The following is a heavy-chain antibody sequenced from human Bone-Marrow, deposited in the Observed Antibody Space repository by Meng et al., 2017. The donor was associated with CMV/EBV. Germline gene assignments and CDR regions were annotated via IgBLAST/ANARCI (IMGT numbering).Heavy chain of an antibody. CDR1: GFTFSSYE. CDR2: ISSSGSTI. D-gene: IGHD2-2*02. V-gene: IGHV3-48*03. Sequence: GGSLRLSCAASGFTFSSYEMNWVRQAPGKGLEWVSYISSSGSTIYYADSMKGRFTISRDNAKNSLYLQMNSLRAEDTAVYYCATPFVVVPAAILGYYGMDVWGQGTTVTVSS. CDR3: ATPFVVVPAAILGYYGMDV. J-gene: IGHJ6*02.